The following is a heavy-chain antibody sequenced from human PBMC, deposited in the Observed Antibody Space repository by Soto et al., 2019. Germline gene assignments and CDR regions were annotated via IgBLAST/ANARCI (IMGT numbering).Heavy chain of an antibody. V-gene: IGHV3-30*18. J-gene: IGHJ6*01. CDR3: AKDLVAWSNYYYYGMDV. Sequence: QVRLVESGGGVVQPGRSLRLSCTASGFTFSHYGMHWARQAPGKGLEWVAIISYDGSNKHYADSVMGRFTISRDNSKNTLYLQMNSLRTEDTAVYYCAKDLVAWSNYYYYGMDVW. CDR2: ISYDGSNK. D-gene: IGHD6-6*01. CDR1: GFTFSHYG.